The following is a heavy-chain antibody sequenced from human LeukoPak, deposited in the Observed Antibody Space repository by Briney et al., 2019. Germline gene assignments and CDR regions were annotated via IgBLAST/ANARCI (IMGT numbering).Heavy chain of an antibody. CDR1: GGSISSGDYY. J-gene: IGHJ3*02. CDR2: IYYSGST. CDR3: ARGLSPGYSGYDPEDAFDI. V-gene: IGHV4-30-4*01. Sequence: SETLSLICTVSGGSISSGDYYWSWIRQPPGKGLEWIGYIYYSGSTYYNPSLKSRVTISVDTSKNQFSLKLSSVTAADTAVYYCARGLSPGYSGYDPEDAFDIWGQGTMVTVSS. D-gene: IGHD5-12*01.